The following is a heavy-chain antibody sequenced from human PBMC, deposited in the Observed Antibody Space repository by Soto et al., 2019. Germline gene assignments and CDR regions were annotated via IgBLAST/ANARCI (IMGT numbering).Heavy chain of an antibody. CDR3: ARATVGYCSSTSCRNEAKNYYYYGMDV. D-gene: IGHD2-2*01. Sequence: GGSLRLSCAASGFTFSSYSMNWVRQAPGKGLEWVSSISSSSSYIYYADSVKGRFTISRDNAKNSLYLQMNSLRAEDTAVYYCARATVGYCSSTSCRNEAKNYYYYGMDVWGQGTTVTVSS. CDR1: GFTFSSYS. CDR2: ISSSSSYI. J-gene: IGHJ6*02. V-gene: IGHV3-21*01.